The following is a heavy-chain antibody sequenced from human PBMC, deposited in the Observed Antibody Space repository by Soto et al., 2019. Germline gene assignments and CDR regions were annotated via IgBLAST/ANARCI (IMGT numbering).Heavy chain of an antibody. CDR3: ARATKGGYCSGGSCPSFDY. CDR2: NIPIIGTA. V-gene: IGHV1-69*01. J-gene: IGHJ4*02. CDR1: GGTFSSYA. D-gene: IGHD2-15*01. Sequence: QVQVVQSGAEVKKPGSSVKVSCKASGGTFSSYAVSWVRQAPGQGHEWMGGNIPIIGTAEYAEKLQGIVTIIAYESTSTAYMELSSLRSEDTAVYYCARATKGGYCSGGSCPSFDYWGQGTLVSVSS.